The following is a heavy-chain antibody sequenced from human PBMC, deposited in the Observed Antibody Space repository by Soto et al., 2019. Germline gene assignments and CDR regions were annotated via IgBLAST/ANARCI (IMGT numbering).Heavy chain of an antibody. CDR1: GDSVSSNSAA. CDR2: TYYRSKWYN. J-gene: IGHJ3*02. Sequence: SQTLSLTCAISGDSVSSNSAAWNWVRQSPSRGLEWLGRTYYRSKWYNDYAVSVKSRITINPDTSRNQFSLQLNSVTPEDTAVYYCARVEIAVAGSDAFDIWGQGTMVTVSS. CDR3: ARVEIAVAGSDAFDI. V-gene: IGHV6-1*01. D-gene: IGHD6-19*01.